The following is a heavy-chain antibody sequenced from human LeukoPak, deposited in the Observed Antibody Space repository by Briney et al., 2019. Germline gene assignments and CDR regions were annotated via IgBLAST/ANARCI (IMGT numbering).Heavy chain of an antibody. CDR2: IYYSGST. V-gene: IGHV4-39*01. CDR1: GGSISSNTYY. Sequence: SETLSLTCTVSGGSISSNTYYWGWIRQSPGKGLEWIGSIYYSGSTYYNPSLKSRVTISVDTSKNQFSLKLSSVTAADTAVYYCASTTTVTSRFFQHWGQGTLVTVSS. J-gene: IGHJ1*01. D-gene: IGHD4-17*01. CDR3: ASTTTVTSRFFQH.